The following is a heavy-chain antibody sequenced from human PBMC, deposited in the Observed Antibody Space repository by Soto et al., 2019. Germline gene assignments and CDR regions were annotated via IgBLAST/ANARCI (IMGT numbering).Heavy chain of an antibody. J-gene: IGHJ6*02. Sequence: GGSLRLCCAASGFTFSSYGMHWVRQAPGKGLEWVAVISYDGSDKYYADSVKGRFTISRDNSKNTLYLQMNSLRAEDTAVYYFAKEGSDYDILTGSGHYGMAVWGQGTTVTVSS. CDR2: ISYDGSDK. D-gene: IGHD3-9*01. V-gene: IGHV3-30*18. CDR1: GFTFSSYG. CDR3: AKEGSDYDILTGSGHYGMAV.